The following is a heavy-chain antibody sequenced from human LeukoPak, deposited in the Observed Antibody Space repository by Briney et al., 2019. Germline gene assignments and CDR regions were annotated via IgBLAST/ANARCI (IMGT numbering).Heavy chain of an antibody. CDR1: GGSISSYY. CDR2: IYYSGST. V-gene: IGHV4-59*12. Sequence: SETLSLTCTVSGGSISSYYWSWIRQPPGKGLEWIGYIYYSGSTNYNPSLKSRVTISVDTSKNRFSLKLSSVTAADTAVYYCARVALADGGNDYFDYWGQGTLVTVSS. J-gene: IGHJ4*02. CDR3: ARVALADGGNDYFDY. D-gene: IGHD4-23*01.